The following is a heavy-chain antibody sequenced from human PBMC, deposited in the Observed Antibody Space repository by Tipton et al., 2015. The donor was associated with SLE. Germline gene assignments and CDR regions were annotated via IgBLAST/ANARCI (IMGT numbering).Heavy chain of an antibody. D-gene: IGHD3-16*01. Sequence: LRLSCIVSGDSISSSSYYWGWIRQPPGKGLEWIGSFYHSGSTFYNPSLESRVSISGDTSKNQVSLRLRSVTAADTSVYYCASGGGPFQHWGQGTLVTVSS. V-gene: IGHV4-39*01. CDR2: FYHSGST. J-gene: IGHJ1*01. CDR1: GDSISSSSYY. CDR3: ASGGGPFQH.